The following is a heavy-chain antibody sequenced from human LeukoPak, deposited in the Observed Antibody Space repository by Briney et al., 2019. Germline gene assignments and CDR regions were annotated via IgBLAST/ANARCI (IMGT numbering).Heavy chain of an antibody. CDR2: IYYSGNT. CDR3: ARDRRMYSSDWYNCFDP. J-gene: IGHJ5*02. CDR1: GVSISSSNSY. Sequence: PSETLSLTCTVSGVSISSSNSYWGWIRQPPGKGLEWIGSIYYSGNTYYNASLKSRVTISVDTSNNQFSLKLSSVTAADTAVYYCARDRRMYSSDWYNCFDPWGQGTLVTVSS. D-gene: IGHD6-19*01. V-gene: IGHV4-39*07.